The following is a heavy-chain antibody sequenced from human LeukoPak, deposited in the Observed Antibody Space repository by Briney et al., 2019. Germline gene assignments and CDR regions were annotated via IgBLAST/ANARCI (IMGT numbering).Heavy chain of an antibody. CDR3: ARAVNSRLRYFDCLLRGVAFDI. J-gene: IGHJ3*02. V-gene: IGHV1-69*13. CDR1: GGTFSSYA. CDR2: IIPIFGTA. D-gene: IGHD3-9*01. Sequence: GASVKVSCKASGGTFSSYAISWVRQAPGQGLEWMGGIIPIFGTANYAQKLQGRVTITADESTSTAYMELSSLRSEDTAVSYCARAVNSRLRYFDCLLRGVAFDIWGQGTMVTVSS.